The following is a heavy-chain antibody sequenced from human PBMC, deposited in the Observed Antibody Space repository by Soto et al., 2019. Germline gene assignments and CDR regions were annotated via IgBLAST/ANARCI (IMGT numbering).Heavy chain of an antibody. J-gene: IGHJ2*01. Sequence: QVQLQESGPGLVKPSQTLSLTCTVSGGSISSGGYYWSWIRQHPGKGLEWIGYIYYSGSTYYNPSLKSRVTISVDTSKNQFSLKLSSVTAADTAVYYCARDHGPTVVTNAPYFDLWGRGTLVTVSS. V-gene: IGHV4-31*03. CDR2: IYYSGST. CDR3: ARDHGPTVVTNAPYFDL. D-gene: IGHD4-17*01. CDR1: GGSISSGGYY.